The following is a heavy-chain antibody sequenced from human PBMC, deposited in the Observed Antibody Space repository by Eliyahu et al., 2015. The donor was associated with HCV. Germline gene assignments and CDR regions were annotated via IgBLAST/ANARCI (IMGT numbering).Heavy chain of an antibody. J-gene: IGHJ6*02. D-gene: IGHD6-19*01. CDR3: ARDSEGEQWLGGMDV. CDR1: GFPFSCYA. V-gene: IGHV3-30-3*01. CDR2: ISYDGSNK. Sequence: QVQLVESGGGVVQPGRSLRLSCAASGFPFSCYAMHWVRQAPGKGLEWVAVISYDGSNKYYADSVKGRFTISRDNSKNTLYLQMNSLRAEDTAVYYCARDSEGEQWLGGMDVWGQGTTVTVSS.